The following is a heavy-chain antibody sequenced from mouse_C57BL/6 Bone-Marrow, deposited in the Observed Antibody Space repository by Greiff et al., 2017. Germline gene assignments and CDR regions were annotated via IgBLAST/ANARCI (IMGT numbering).Heavy chain of an antibody. CDR2: INPYNGGT. V-gene: IGHV1-19*01. Sequence: VQLQQSGPVLVKPGASVKMSCKASGYTFTDYYMNWVKQSHGKSLEWTGVINPYNGGTSYNQKFKGKATLTVDKSSSTAYMELNSLTSEDSAVYYCARGGHWYFDVWGTGTTVTVSS. CDR3: ARGGHWYFDV. CDR1: GYTFTDYY. D-gene: IGHD1-1*02. J-gene: IGHJ1*03.